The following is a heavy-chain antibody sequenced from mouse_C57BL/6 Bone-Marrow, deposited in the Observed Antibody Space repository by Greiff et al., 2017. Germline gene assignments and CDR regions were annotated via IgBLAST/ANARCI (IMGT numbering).Heavy chain of an antibody. CDR3: ARDRYYSGAMDD. CDR2: INPNNGGT. Sequence: EVQRVESGPELVKPGASVKMSCKASGYTFTDYNMHWVKQSHGKSLEWIGYINPNNGGTSYNQKFKGKATLTVNKSSSTAYMELRSLHSKASAASIYARDRYYSGAMDDWGQGTSVTVSS. V-gene: IGHV1-22*01. D-gene: IGHD2-14*01. J-gene: IGHJ4*01. CDR1: GYTFTDYN.